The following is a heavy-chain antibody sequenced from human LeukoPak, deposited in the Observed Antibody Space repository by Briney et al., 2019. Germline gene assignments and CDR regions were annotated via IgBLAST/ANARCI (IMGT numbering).Heavy chain of an antibody. CDR3: TRGGRYTSYYWQY. V-gene: IGHV3-7*01. CDR2: IKKDGSEK. D-gene: IGHD1-26*01. J-gene: IGHJ4*02. Sequence: PGGSLRLSCVASELIFSDFCMTWVRHSRGKGLEWVATIKKDGSEKYYVDSVKGRFTISRDNAENTLYLHMNSLRAEDTAVYYCTRGGRYTSYYWQYWGQGTLVTVSS. CDR1: ELIFSDFC.